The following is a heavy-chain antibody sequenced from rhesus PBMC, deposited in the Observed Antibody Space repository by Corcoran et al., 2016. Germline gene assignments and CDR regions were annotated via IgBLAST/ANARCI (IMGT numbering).Heavy chain of an antibody. CDR1: GFSLRTIGMG. Sequence: QVTLKESGPALVKPTQTLTLNCPFSGFSLRTIGMGVGWIRQPSRETLGELAHIYWDDDKRYCTSLKSRLTISKDASKNQVVLTMTNMDPVDTTTYYCARRGPAGAFDFWGQGLRVTVSS. CDR3: ARRGPAGAFDF. CDR2: IYWDDDK. D-gene: IGHD6-31*01. V-gene: IGHV2-1*01. J-gene: IGHJ3*01.